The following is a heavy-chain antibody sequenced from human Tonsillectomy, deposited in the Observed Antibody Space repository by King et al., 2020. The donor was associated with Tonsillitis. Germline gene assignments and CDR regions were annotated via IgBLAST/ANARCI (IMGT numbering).Heavy chain of an antibody. CDR3: ATRGYSYGYYYYYGMDV. CDR1: GGTFSSYT. Sequence: VQLVESGAEVKKPGSSVKVSCKASGGTFSSYTISWVRQAPGQGLEWMGGIIPIFGTANYAQKFQGRVTITADESTSTAYMELSSLRSEDTAVYYCATRGYSYGYYYYYGMDVWGQGTTVTVSS. J-gene: IGHJ6*02. CDR2: IIPIFGTA. V-gene: IGHV1-69*01. D-gene: IGHD5-18*01.